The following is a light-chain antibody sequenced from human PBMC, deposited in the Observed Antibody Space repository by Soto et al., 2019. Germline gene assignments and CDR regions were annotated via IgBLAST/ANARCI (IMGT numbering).Light chain of an antibody. V-gene: IGLV1-40*01. Sequence: LTQPPSVSGAPGQRVTISCTGSSSNIGAGYDVHWYQQFPGTAPKLLIYGNSNRPSGVPDRFSGSKSGTSASLAITGLQAEDEADYYCQSYDSSLSGVFGSGTKVTVL. CDR1: SSNIGAGYD. CDR3: QSYDSSLSGV. CDR2: GNS. J-gene: IGLJ1*01.